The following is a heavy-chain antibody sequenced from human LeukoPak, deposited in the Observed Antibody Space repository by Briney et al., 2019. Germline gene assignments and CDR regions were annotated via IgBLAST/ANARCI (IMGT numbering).Heavy chain of an antibody. CDR3: AKDRISGDPKFFDL. CDR1: GFTVSSNY. Sequence: QPGGSLRLSCAASGFTVSSNYMSWVRQAPGKGLEWVSAISDGGTYYADSVKGRFTISRDSSKNTLYLQMNSLRAEDTALYYCAKDRISGDPKFFDLWGRGTLVTVSS. D-gene: IGHD3-3*01. J-gene: IGHJ2*01. CDR2: ISDGGT. V-gene: IGHV3-53*01.